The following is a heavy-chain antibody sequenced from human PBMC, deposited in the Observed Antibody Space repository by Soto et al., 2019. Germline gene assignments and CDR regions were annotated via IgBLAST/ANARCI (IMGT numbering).Heavy chain of an antibody. CDR1: GFTFSSYG. J-gene: IGHJ4*02. V-gene: IGHV3-33*01. CDR2: IWYDGSNK. D-gene: IGHD3-9*01. CDR3: AREGDWLLTAYYFDY. Sequence: QVQLVESGGGVVQPGRSLRLSCAASGFTFSSYGMHWVRQAPGKGLEWVAVIWYDGSNKYYADSVKGRFTISRDNYKDKLYLQSTSLRAEDRAVYYCAREGDWLLTAYYFDYWGQGTLVTVSS.